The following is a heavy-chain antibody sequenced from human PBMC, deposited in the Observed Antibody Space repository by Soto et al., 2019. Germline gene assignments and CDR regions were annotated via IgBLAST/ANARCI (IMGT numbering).Heavy chain of an antibody. J-gene: IGHJ3*02. CDR1: GGSISSSSYY. V-gene: IGHV4-39*01. D-gene: IGHD6-6*01. CDR2: IYYSGST. CDR3: ARHPNYFIAARPFAFDI. Sequence: QLQLQESGPGLVKPSETLSLTCTVSGGSISSSSYYWGWIRQPPGKGLEWIGSIYYSGSTYYNPSLKSRVTISVDTSKNQFSLKLSSVTAADTAVYYCARHPNYFIAARPFAFDIWGQGTMVTVSS.